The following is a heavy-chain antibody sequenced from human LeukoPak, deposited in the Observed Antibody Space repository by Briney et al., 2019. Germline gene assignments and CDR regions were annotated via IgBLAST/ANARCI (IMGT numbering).Heavy chain of an antibody. CDR3: AGGGYSSSSVDY. Sequence: GGSLRLSCAASGFSFSSYEMNWVRQAPGKGLEWISYISASGTLTHYADSVEGRFTISRDNAKNSLFLQMNSLRGEDTAVYYCAGGGYSSSSVDYWGQGTLVTVSS. V-gene: IGHV3-48*03. CDR2: ISASGTLT. CDR1: GFSFSSYE. J-gene: IGHJ4*02. D-gene: IGHD6-6*01.